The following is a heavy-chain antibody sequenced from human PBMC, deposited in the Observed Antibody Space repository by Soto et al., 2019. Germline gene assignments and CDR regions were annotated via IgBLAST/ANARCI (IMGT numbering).Heavy chain of an antibody. Sequence: ASLKVSCKASGYTFTSYGISWVRQAPGQGLEWMGWISAYNGNTNYAQKLQGRVTMTTDTSTSTAYMELRSLRSDDTAVYYCARAAVTFDAFDICGQGTMVTVSS. V-gene: IGHV1-18*01. J-gene: IGHJ3*02. D-gene: IGHD4-17*01. CDR2: ISAYNGNT. CDR1: GYTFTSYG. CDR3: ARAAVTFDAFDI.